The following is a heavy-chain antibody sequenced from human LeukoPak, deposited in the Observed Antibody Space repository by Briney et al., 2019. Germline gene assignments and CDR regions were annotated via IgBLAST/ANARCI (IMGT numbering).Heavy chain of an antibody. CDR3: ARATGSYYYYYMDV. CDR2: INPNSGGT. V-gene: IGHV1-2*06. Sequence: ASVKVSCXASGGTFSSYAISWVRQARGQGLEWMGRINPNSGGTNYAQKFQGRVTMTRDTSISTAYMELSRLRSDDTAVYYCARATGSYYYYYMDVWGKGTTVTVSS. CDR1: GGTFSSYA. J-gene: IGHJ6*03. D-gene: IGHD4-17*01.